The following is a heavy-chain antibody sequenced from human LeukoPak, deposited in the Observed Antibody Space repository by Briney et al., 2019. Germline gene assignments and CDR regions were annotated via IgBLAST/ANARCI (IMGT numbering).Heavy chain of an antibody. Sequence: GGSLRLSCAASGFTVSSNYMSWVRQAPGKGLEWVSVIYSGGSTYYADSVKGRFTISRDNSKNTLYLQMNRLRAEDTAVYYCARDGTGSSGYYPNWFDPWGQGTLVTVSS. J-gene: IGHJ5*02. CDR1: GFTVSSNY. CDR3: ARDGTGSSGYYPNWFDP. D-gene: IGHD3-22*01. V-gene: IGHV3-53*01. CDR2: IYSGGST.